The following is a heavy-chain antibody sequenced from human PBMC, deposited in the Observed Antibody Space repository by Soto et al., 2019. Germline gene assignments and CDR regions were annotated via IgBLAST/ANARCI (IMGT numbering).Heavy chain of an antibody. V-gene: IGHV1-18*01. Sequence: QVQLVQSGAEVKKPGASVKVSCKASGYTFTNYGINWVRQAPGQGLEWMGWLIPYSGNTNYAPNLQGRVTMTTDMSPSRAYMELRSLRSDDTAVYYCARGVLYGSGRGGMDVWCQGTTVTVSS. D-gene: IGHD3-10*01. CDR1: GYTFTNYG. CDR2: LIPYSGNT. J-gene: IGHJ6*02. CDR3: ARGVLYGSGRGGMDV.